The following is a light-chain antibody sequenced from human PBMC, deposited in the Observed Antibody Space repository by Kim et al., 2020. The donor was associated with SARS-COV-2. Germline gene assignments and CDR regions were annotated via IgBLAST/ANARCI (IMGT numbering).Light chain of an antibody. J-gene: IGLJ3*02. Sequence: ITISCTGTSSDVGGYDFVSWYQNHPGKAPKLMIYDVTKRPSGVSNRFSGSKSGNTASLTISGLQAEDEAYYYCSSYRSSRDSKTLVFGGGTQLTVL. CDR2: DVT. V-gene: IGLV2-14*03. CDR1: SSDVGGYDF. CDR3: SSYRSSRDSKTLV.